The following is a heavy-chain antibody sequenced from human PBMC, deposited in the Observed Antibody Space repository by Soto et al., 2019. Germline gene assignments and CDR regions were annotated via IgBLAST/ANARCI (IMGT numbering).Heavy chain of an antibody. CDR1: GGSISSYY. D-gene: IGHD3-3*01. CDR2: IYYSGST. CDR3: ARHGDFWSGYYGAFDI. J-gene: IGHJ3*02. V-gene: IGHV4-59*08. Sequence: PSETISLTCTVSGGSISSYYWSWIRQPPGKGLEWIGYIYYSGSTNYNPSLKSRVTISVDTSKNQFSLKLSSVTAADTAVYYCARHGDFWSGYYGAFDIWGQGTMVTVSS.